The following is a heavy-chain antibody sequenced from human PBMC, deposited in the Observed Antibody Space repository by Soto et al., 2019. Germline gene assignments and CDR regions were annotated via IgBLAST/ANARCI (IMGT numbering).Heavy chain of an antibody. Sequence: SETLSLTCTVSGGSISSSSYYWGWIRQPPGKGLEWIGSIYYSGSTYYNPSLKSRVTISVDTSKNQFSLKLSSVTAADTAVYYCARRSRGITMIVYDYWGQGTLVTVSS. V-gene: IGHV4-39*01. CDR2: IYYSGST. J-gene: IGHJ4*02. CDR1: GGSISSSSYY. CDR3: ARRSRGITMIVYDY. D-gene: IGHD3-22*01.